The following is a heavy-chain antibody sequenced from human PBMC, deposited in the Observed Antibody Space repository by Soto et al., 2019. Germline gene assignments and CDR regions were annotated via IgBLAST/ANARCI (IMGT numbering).Heavy chain of an antibody. V-gene: IGHV1-69*01. CDR1: GDSFSRFA. CDR3: ARLGLDLDFDH. Sequence: QVQLVQSGPEVKKPGSSLKVSCKSYGDSFSRFAVSWVRRAPGEGLEWMGGIIPVTGTANYIDKFRGRLTITVDESSSTVYMELSSLRSEDTAVYYCARLGLDLDFDHWGQGTLVTVSS. CDR2: IIPVTGTA. J-gene: IGHJ4*02.